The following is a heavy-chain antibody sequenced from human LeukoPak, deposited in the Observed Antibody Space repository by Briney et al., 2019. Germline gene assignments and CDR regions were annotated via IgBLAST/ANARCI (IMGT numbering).Heavy chain of an antibody. V-gene: IGHV4-34*01. CDR3: ARGVPVLRYFDWLSPPAKNYALDY. D-gene: IGHD3-9*01. J-gene: IGHJ4*02. CDR2: INHSGST. Sequence: SETLSLTCAVYGGSFSGYYWSWIRQPPGKGLEWIGDINHSGSTNYNPSLKSRVTISVDTSKNQFSLKLSSVTAADTAVYYCARGVPVLRYFDWLSPPAKNYALDYWGQGTLVTVSS. CDR1: GGSFSGYY.